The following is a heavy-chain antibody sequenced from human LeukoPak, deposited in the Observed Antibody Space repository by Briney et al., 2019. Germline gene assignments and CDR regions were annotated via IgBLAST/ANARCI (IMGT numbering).Heavy chain of an antibody. Sequence: GGSLRRSCAASGFSFSSYWMSWVRQPPGKGLEWVANMNQPGNEIYDAASVGGLSTISKNNAKTPLYLQKNHLTADNTAVYYCARVKGGRKLHGYALLDFWGQGTLVTVSS. CDR2: MNQPGNEI. D-gene: IGHD3-16*01. J-gene: IGHJ4*02. CDR1: GFSFSSYW. CDR3: ARVKGGRKLHGYALLDF. V-gene: IGHV3-7*05.